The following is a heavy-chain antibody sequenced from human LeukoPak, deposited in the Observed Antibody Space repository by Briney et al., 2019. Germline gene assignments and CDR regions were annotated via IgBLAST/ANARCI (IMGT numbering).Heavy chain of an antibody. CDR3: ARDVIVVVTADAFDI. D-gene: IGHD2-21*02. CDR1: GGTFSSYA. J-gene: IGHJ3*02. Sequence: SVKVSCKASGGTFSSYAISWVRQAPGQGLEWMGRIIPVFGTANYAQKFQGRVTITTDESTSTAYMELSSLRSEDTAVYYCARDVIVVVTADAFDIWGQGTMVTVSS. CDR2: IIPVFGTA. V-gene: IGHV1-69*05.